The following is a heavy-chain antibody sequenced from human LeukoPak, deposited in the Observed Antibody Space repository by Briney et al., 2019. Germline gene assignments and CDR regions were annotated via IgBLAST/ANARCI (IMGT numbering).Heavy chain of an antibody. Sequence: ASLKVSCKASGYTFTSYDINWVRQATGQGLEWMGWMNPNSGTTGYAQKFEGRVTMTRNTSISTAYMELSSLRSEDTAVYYCARGSGIVDFWSGYYRFFNWFDPWGQGTLVTVSS. D-gene: IGHD3-3*01. CDR1: GYTFTSYD. CDR2: MNPNSGTT. J-gene: IGHJ5*02. V-gene: IGHV1-8*01. CDR3: ARGSGIVDFWSGYYRFFNWFDP.